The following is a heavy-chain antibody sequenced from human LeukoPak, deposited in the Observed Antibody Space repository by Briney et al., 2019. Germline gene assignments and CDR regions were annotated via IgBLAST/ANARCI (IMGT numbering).Heavy chain of an antibody. Sequence: SVKVSCKASGGTFSSYAISWVRQAPGQGLEWMGRIIPILGIANYAQKFQGRVTITADKSTSTAYMELSRLRSDDTAVYYCARGIAARRWFDYWGQGTLVTVSS. J-gene: IGHJ4*02. CDR3: ARGIAARRWFDY. CDR2: IIPILGIA. D-gene: IGHD6-6*01. CDR1: GGTFSSYA. V-gene: IGHV1-69*04.